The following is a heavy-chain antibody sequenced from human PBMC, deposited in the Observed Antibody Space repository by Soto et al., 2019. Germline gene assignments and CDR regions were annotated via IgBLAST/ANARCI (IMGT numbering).Heavy chain of an antibody. D-gene: IGHD2-21*01. CDR1: GGTFSTYS. J-gene: IGHJ3*02. Sequence: QVQLVQSGAEVKKPGSSLKVSCKDSGGTFSTYSMFWVRQAPGQGLEWMGRIITLLGIANYAQKFQGRVTITADKSTITAYMELDSLRSEDTAVYYCTIGSWSGEVFDIWGQGTMVTVSS. CDR3: TIGSWSGEVFDI. V-gene: IGHV1-69*02. CDR2: IITLLGIA.